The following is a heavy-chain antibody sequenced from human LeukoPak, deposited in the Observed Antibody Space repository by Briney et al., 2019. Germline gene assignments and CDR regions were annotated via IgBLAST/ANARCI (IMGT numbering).Heavy chain of an antibody. Sequence: GASVKVSCKASGGTFSSYAIRWVRQAPGQGLGWMGRIIPISGTANYAQKFQGRVTITTDESTGTAYMELSSLRSEDTAVYYCAREQTPLPAPDAFDIWGQGTMVTVSS. J-gene: IGHJ3*02. CDR1: GGTFSSYA. CDR3: AREQTPLPAPDAFDI. V-gene: IGHV1-69*05. D-gene: IGHD4-23*01. CDR2: IIPISGTA.